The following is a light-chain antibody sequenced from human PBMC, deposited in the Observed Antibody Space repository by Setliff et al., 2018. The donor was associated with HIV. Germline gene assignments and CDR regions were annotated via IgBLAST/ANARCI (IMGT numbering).Light chain of an antibody. CDR2: STN. CDR1: SGSVSTVHF. Sequence: QTVVTQEPSFSVSPGGTVTLTCGLRSGSVSTVHFPSWYQQTPGQTPRMLIYSTNTRSSGVPDRFSGSILGNRAALTITGAQADDECDYYCVLYMGNGVSVFGGGTKVTVL. J-gene: IGLJ3*02. CDR3: VLYMGNGVSV. V-gene: IGLV8-61*01.